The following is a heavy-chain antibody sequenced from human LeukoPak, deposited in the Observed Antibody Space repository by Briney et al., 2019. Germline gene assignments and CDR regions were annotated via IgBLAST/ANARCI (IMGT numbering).Heavy chain of an antibody. Sequence: GRSLRLSCAASGFTFSSYGMHWVRQAPGKGLEWVAVISYDGSNKYYADSVKGRFTISRDNSKDTLYLQMNSLRAEDTAVYYCAKDTTATVTTGGYWGQGTLVTVSS. V-gene: IGHV3-30*18. CDR3: AKDTTATVTTGGY. J-gene: IGHJ4*02. CDR1: GFTFSSYG. CDR2: ISYDGSNK. D-gene: IGHD4-11*01.